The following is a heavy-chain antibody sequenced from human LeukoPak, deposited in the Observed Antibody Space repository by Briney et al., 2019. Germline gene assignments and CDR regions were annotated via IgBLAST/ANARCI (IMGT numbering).Heavy chain of an antibody. J-gene: IGHJ4*02. CDR3: ARLGYGDEGDY. CDR2: IHPGDSDT. V-gene: IGHV5-51*01. D-gene: IGHD4-17*01. CDR1: GYSFTSYW. Sequence: GESLKISCKGSGYSFTSYWIGWVRQMPRKSLEWVGLIHPGDSDTRYSPSFQGQVTISVDRSITTAYLQWSSLEASDTAMYYCARLGYGDEGDYWGQGTLVTVSS.